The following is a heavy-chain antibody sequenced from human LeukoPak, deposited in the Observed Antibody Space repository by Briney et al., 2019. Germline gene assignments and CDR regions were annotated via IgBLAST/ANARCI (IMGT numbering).Heavy chain of an antibody. V-gene: IGHV1-46*01. CDR2: INPSGGST. Sequence: ASVKVSCKASGYTFTSYYMHWVRQAPGQGLEWMGIINPSGGSTSYAQKFQGRVTMTRNTSISTAYVELSSLRSEDTAVYYCARALRTGTYYYGSGSSSSGYWGQGTLVTVSS. CDR3: ARALRTGTYYYGSGSSSSGY. J-gene: IGHJ4*02. D-gene: IGHD3-10*01. CDR1: GYTFTSYY.